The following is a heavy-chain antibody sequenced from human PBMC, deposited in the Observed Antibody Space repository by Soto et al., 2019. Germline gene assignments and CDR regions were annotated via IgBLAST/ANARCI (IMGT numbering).Heavy chain of an antibody. D-gene: IGHD2-15*01. J-gene: IGHJ6*03. CDR2: IYYSGST. CDR3: ARHRCSGGSCYFENRGYYYMDV. Sequence: QLQLQESGPGLVKPSETLSLTCTVSGGSIRSSSYYWGGIRQPPGKVLEWIGSIYYSGSTYYNSYLKSRVTIYVDTSKKQFSLKSNSVTAAETAVYYCARHRCSGGSCYFENRGYYYMDVWGKGTTVTVSS. V-gene: IGHV4-39*01. CDR1: GGSIRSSSYY.